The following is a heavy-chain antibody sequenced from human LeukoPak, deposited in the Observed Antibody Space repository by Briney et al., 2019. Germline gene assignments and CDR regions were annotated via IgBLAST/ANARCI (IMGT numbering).Heavy chain of an antibody. CDR3: ARHGGGGESYPRVFDY. J-gene: IGHJ4*02. D-gene: IGHD1-26*01. V-gene: IGHV4-59*08. CDR2: ICYSGST. CDR1: GGSISPYY. Sequence: PSETLSLTCTASGGSISPYYWSWIRQPPGKGLEWIGYICYSGSTNYNPSLKSRVTISVDTSKNQFSLKLSSVTAADTAMYYCARHGGGGESYPRVFDYWGRGNLVTVSS.